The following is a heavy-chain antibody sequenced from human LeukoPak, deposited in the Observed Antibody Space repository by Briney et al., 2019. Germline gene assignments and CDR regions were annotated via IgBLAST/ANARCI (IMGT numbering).Heavy chain of an antibody. V-gene: IGHV6-1*01. D-gene: IGHD3-9*01. CDR3: VRLPTGYPNWFDP. J-gene: IGHJ5*02. Sequence: SQTLSLTCAISGDSVSSNSAAWNWIRQSPSRGLEWLGRTYYRSKWYNDYAVSVKSRITINPDTSKNQFSLRLSSVTAADTAFYYCVRLPTGYPNWFDPWGQGTLVTVSS. CDR1: GDSVSSNSAA. CDR2: TYYRSKWYN.